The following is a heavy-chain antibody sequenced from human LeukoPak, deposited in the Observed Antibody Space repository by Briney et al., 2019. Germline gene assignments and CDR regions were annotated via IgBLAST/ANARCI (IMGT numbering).Heavy chain of an antibody. J-gene: IGHJ5*02. CDR2: IYTSGST. V-gene: IGHV4-4*08. CDR1: GGSISNYY. CDR3: ARETYYYGSGFSGFDP. D-gene: IGHD3-10*01. Sequence: SETLSLTCTVSGGSISNYYWSWIRQPPGKGLEWIGYIYTSGSTNYNPSLKSRVTISVDTSKNQFSLKLSSVTAADTAVYYCARETYYYGSGFSGFDPWGQGTLVTVSS.